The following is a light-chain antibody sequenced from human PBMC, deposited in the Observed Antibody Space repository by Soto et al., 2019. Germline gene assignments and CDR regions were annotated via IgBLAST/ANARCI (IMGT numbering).Light chain of an antibody. J-gene: IGKJ4*01. V-gene: IGKV3-20*01. Sequence: EIVLTQSPGTLSLSPGERATLSCRASQSIISSYLAWYQQKPGQAPRLLTDGASSRATGIPDRFSGSGSGTDFSLTISRLEPEDSAVYFCQQYCSSTLTFGGGTKVEIK. CDR2: GAS. CDR1: QSIISSY. CDR3: QQYCSSTLT.